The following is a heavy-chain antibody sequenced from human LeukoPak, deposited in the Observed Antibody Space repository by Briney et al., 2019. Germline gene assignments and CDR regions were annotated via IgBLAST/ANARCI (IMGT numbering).Heavy chain of an antibody. CDR1: GYTFTGYY. CDR3: ARGAPGGYCSGGSCPYFDY. J-gene: IGHJ4*02. D-gene: IGHD2-15*01. V-gene: IGHV1-2*02. Sequence: ASVKVSCKASGYTFTGYYMHWVRQAPGQGLEWMGWINPNSGGTNYAQKFQGRVTMTRNTSIITAYMELSSLRSEDTAVYYCARGAPGGYCSGGSCPYFDYWGQGTLVTVSS. CDR2: INPNSGGT.